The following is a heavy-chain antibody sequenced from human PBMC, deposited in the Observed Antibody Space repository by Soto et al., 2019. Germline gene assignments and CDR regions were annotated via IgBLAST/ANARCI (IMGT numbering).Heavy chain of an antibody. CDR2: IIPISDTT. V-gene: IGHV1-69*01. Sequence: QVQLVQSGAEVKKPGSSVKVSCKASGGTFSSYAISWVRQAPGQGLEWMGGIIPISDTTNYAQKFQGRVTNTADESTITAYMERSSLRSEDTAVYYCARSQCISTSLAIYYYYYYGMDFWGQGTTVTVSS. J-gene: IGHJ6*02. CDR3: ARSQCISTSLAIYYYYYYGMDF. D-gene: IGHD2-2*01. CDR1: GGTFSSYA.